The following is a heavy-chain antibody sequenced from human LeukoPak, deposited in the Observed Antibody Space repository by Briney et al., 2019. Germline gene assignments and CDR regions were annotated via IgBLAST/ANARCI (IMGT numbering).Heavy chain of an antibody. J-gene: IGHJ5*02. Sequence: PSETLSLTCTVSGGSISSSSYYWGWIRQPPGKGLEWIGSIYYSGSTYYNPSLTSRVTISVDTSKNQFSLKLSSVTAADTAVYYCASLLNWFDPWGQGTLVTVSS. CDR3: ASLLNWFDP. CDR1: GGSISSSSYY. CDR2: IYYSGST. V-gene: IGHV4-39*01.